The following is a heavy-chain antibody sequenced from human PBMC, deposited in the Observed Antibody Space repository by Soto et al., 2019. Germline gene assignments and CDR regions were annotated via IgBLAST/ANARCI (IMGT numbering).Heavy chain of an antibody. V-gene: IGHV3-30-3*01. D-gene: IGHD2-2*01. CDR1: GFTFSSYA. CDR2: ISYDGSNK. J-gene: IGHJ6*02. Sequence: QVQLVESGGGVVQPGRSLRLSCAASGFTFSSYAMHWVRQAPGKGLEWVAVISYDGSNKYYADSVKGRFTISRDNSKNXXQLQMNSLRAEDTAVYYCARDRAAMRRYYYYGMDVWGQGTTVTVSS. CDR3: ARDRAAMRRYYYYGMDV.